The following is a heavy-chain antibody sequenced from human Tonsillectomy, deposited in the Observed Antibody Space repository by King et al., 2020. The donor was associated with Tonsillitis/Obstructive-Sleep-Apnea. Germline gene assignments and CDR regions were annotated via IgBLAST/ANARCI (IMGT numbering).Heavy chain of an antibody. CDR3: AGGIRAAGTDWFDP. D-gene: IGHD6-19*01. V-gene: IGHV1-46*01. CDR1: GYTFATYY. Sequence: VQLVESGAEVKRPGASVKVSCKASGYTFATYYIHWVRQAPGQGPEWMGKINPSGGSTTYAQKFQGRVTMTRDTSTSTSYMELTSLTSEDTAVYYCAGGIRAAGTDWFDPWGPGTLVTVSS. J-gene: IGHJ5*02. CDR2: INPSGGST.